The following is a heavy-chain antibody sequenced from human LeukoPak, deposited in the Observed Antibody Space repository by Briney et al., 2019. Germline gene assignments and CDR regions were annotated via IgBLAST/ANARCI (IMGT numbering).Heavy chain of an antibody. CDR1: GGTFSSYA. V-gene: IGHV1-69*05. D-gene: IGHD4-11*01. J-gene: IGHJ5*02. CDR3: ATGWGLGYSNLSYWFDP. Sequence: ASVKVSCKASGGTFSSYAISWVRQAPGQGLEWMGGIIPIFGTANYAQKFQGRVTITTDESTSTAYMELSSLGSEDTAVYYCATGWGLGYSNLSYWFDPWGQGTLVTVSS. CDR2: IIPIFGTA.